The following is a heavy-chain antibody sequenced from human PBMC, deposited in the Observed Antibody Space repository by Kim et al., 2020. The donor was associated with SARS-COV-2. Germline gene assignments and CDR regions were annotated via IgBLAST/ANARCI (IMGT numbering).Heavy chain of an antibody. J-gene: IGHJ6*02. CDR2: IKQDGSEK. CDR3: ARDMAGGDILTGYYFYGMDV. V-gene: IGHV3-7*03. Sequence: GGSLRLSCAASGFTFSSYWMSWVRQAPGKGLEWVANIKQDGSEKYYVDSVKGRFTISRDNAKNSLYLQMNSLRAEDTAVYYCARDMAGGDILTGYYFYGMDVWGQGTTVTVSS. CDR1: GFTFSSYW. D-gene: IGHD3-9*01.